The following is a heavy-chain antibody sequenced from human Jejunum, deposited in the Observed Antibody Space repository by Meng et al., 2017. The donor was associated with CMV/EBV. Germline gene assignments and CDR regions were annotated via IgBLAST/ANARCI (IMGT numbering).Heavy chain of an antibody. D-gene: IGHD4-17*01. Sequence: CAASGFTFGDHYMDWVRQARGKGLELVSRSKPNSYTTEYAPSVKGRFTISRDDSKNSLYLQMDSLKTEDTAVYYCARLMITVTHGIDYWGQGTLVTVSS. CDR1: GFTFGDHY. CDR2: SKPNSYTT. V-gene: IGHV3-72*01. J-gene: IGHJ4*02. CDR3: ARLMITVTHGIDY.